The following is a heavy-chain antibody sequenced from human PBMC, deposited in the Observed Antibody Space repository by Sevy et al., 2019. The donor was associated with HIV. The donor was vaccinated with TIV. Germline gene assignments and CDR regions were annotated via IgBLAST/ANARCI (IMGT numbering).Heavy chain of an antibody. CDR2: ISYDGSNK. CDR3: ARDLTPKSRGVVITYYFDY. J-gene: IGHJ4*02. CDR1: GFTFSSYA. Sequence: GGSLRLSCAASGFTFSSYAMHWVRQAPGKGLEWVAVISYDGSNKYYADSVKGRFTISRDNSKNTLYLQMNSLRAEDTAVYYYARDLTPKSRGVVITYYFDYWGQGTLVTVSS. V-gene: IGHV3-30*04. D-gene: IGHD3-3*01.